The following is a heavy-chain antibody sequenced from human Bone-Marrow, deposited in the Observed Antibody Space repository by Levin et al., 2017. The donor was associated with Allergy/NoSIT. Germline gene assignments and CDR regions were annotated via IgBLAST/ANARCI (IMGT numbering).Heavy chain of an antibody. Sequence: SETLSLTCTVSGGSFSSYYWSWIRQPPGKGLEWIGYVYYSGSTNYNPSLRSRVTISVDTSKNQFSLSLNSVTPADTAVYYCARGPRKPAAMAFDYWGQGSLVTVSS. CDR3: ARGPRKPAAMAFDY. V-gene: IGHV4-59*01. J-gene: IGHJ4*02. CDR2: VYYSGST. CDR1: GGSFSSYY. D-gene: IGHD2-2*01.